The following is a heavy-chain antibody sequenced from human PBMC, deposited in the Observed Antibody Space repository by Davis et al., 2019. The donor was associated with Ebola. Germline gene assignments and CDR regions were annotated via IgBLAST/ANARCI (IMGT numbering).Heavy chain of an antibody. V-gene: IGHV3-73*01. Sequence: GGSLRLSCAASGFTFSSYEMNWVRQASGKGLEWVGRIRDRDHSYATAYTSSVEGRFTISRDDSENTAYLQMNSLKTEDSAIYYCTDGAIVWGQGTLVTVSS. D-gene: IGHD2-15*01. CDR1: GFTFSSYE. CDR2: IRDRDHSYAT. CDR3: TDGAIV. J-gene: IGHJ4*02.